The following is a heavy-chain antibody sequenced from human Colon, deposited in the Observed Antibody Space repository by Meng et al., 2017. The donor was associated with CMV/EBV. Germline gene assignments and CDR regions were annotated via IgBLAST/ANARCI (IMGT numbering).Heavy chain of an antibody. J-gene: IGHJ5*02. D-gene: IGHD3-16*01. Sequence: GESLKISCTASGFTFTSYALSWVRQAPGKGLEWVSAVSGSGASTYYADSVKGRFTISRDNSKNTVYLQMNSLRAEDTAVYYCTKGHQYADFGGVDAWGQGTLVTVSS. CDR3: TKGHQYADFGGVDA. CDR1: GFTFTSYA. CDR2: VSGSGAST. V-gene: IGHV3-23*01.